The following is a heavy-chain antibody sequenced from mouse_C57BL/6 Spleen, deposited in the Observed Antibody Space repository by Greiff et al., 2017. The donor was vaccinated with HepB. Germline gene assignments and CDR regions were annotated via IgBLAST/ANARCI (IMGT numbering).Heavy chain of an antibody. CDR1: GFTFSDYY. V-gene: IGHV5-16*01. D-gene: IGHD1-1*01. J-gene: IGHJ1*03. Sequence: EVQWVESEGGLVQPGSSMKLSCTASGFTFSDYYMAWVRQVPEKGLEWVANINYDGSSTYYLDSLKSRFIISRDNAKNILYLQMSSLKSEDTATYYCARGFPYYGSSYGYFDVWGTGTTVTVSS. CDR3: ARGFPYYGSSYGYFDV. CDR2: INYDGSST.